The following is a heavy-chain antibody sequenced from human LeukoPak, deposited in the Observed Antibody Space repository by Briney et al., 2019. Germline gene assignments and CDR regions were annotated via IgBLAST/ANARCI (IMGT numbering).Heavy chain of an antibody. V-gene: IGHV4-59*01. Sequence: SETLSLTCTVSGGSISSYYWSWIRQPPGKGLEWIGYIYYSGSTNYNPSLKSRVTISVDTSKNQFSLKLSSVTAADTAVYYCARSLYYYGSDSFDVWGQGTMVSVSS. J-gene: IGHJ3*01. CDR2: IYYSGST. D-gene: IGHD3-10*01. CDR3: ARSLYYYGSDSFDV. CDR1: GGSISSYY.